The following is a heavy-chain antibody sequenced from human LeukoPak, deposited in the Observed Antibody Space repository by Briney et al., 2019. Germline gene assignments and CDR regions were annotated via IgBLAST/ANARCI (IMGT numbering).Heavy chain of an antibody. CDR1: GGTFSSYA. Sequence: SVKVSCKASGGTFSSYAISWVRQAPGQGLEWMGGIIPIFGTANYAQKFQGRVTMTRDMSTSTVYMELSSLRSDDTAVYYCARAVNIVVVPAAVKPLYDYWGQGTLVTVSS. D-gene: IGHD2-2*01. V-gene: IGHV1-69*05. CDR2: IIPIFGTA. J-gene: IGHJ4*02. CDR3: ARAVNIVVVPAAVKPLYDY.